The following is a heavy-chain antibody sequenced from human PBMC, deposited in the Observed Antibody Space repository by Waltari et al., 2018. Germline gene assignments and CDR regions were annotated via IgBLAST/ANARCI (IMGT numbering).Heavy chain of an antibody. Sequence: QVQLVQSGAEVKKPGSSVKVSCKASGGTFSSYAISWVRQAPGQGLEWMGGIIPIFGTANYAQKFQGRVTITADESTSTAYMEVSSLRSEDTAVYYCASGSSIAAAYYNYYGMDVWGQGTTVTVSS. CDR3: ASGSSIAAAYYNYYGMDV. CDR2: IIPIFGTA. D-gene: IGHD6-13*01. V-gene: IGHV1-69*13. CDR1: GGTFSSYA. J-gene: IGHJ6*02.